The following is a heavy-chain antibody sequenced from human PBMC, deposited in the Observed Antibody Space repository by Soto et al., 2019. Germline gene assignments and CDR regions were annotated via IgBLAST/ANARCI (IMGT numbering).Heavy chain of an antibody. V-gene: IGHV3-11*01. CDR3: ARSVGSWYNTWFDP. D-gene: IGHD6-13*01. Sequence: GGSLRLSCAAPGFTFSDYYMSWIRQAPGKGLEWVSYISSSGSTIYYADSVKGRFTISRDNAKNSLYLQMNSLRAEDTAVYYCARSVGSWYNTWFDPWGQGTLVTVSS. CDR2: ISSSGSTI. CDR1: GFTFSDYY. J-gene: IGHJ5*02.